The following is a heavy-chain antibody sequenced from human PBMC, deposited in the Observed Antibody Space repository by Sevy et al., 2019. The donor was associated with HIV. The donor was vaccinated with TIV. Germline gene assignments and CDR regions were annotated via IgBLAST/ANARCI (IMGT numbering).Heavy chain of an antibody. Sequence: GGSLRLSCAASGFTFSSYWMSWVRQAPGKGLEWVANIKQDGSEKYYVDSVKGRFTISRDNAKNSLYLQMNSLRAEDTAVYYCARDRGYSSGWSDAFDILGQGTMVTVSS. CDR2: IKQDGSEK. V-gene: IGHV3-7*01. D-gene: IGHD6-19*01. CDR1: GFTFSSYW. CDR3: ARDRGYSSGWSDAFDI. J-gene: IGHJ3*02.